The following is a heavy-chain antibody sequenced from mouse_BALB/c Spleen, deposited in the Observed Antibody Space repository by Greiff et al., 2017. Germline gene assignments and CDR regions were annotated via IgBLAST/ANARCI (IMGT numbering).Heavy chain of an antibody. CDR2: IWAGGST. CDR3: ARALGRGYLDY. J-gene: IGHJ2*01. Sequence: VMLVESGPGLVAPSQCLSITCTVSGFSFTSYGVHWVRQPPGKGLEWLGVIWAGGSTNYNSALMSRLSISKDNSKSQVFLKMNSRQTDDTAMYYCARALGRGYLDYWGQGTTLTVSS. D-gene: IGHD4-1*01. V-gene: IGHV2-9*02. CDR1: GFSFTSYG.